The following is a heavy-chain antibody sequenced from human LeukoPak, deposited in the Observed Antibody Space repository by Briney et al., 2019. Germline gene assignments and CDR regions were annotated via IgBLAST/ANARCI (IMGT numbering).Heavy chain of an antibody. D-gene: IGHD5-18*01. J-gene: IGHJ4*02. CDR3: ARGRDNYGYAIHY. CDR2: INHSGSA. Sequence: SETLSLTCAVYDGSFSGYYCSWIRQPPGKGLEWIGEINHSGSANYNPSLKSRVTILLDMSKNQFSLNLSSVTAADTAVYYCARGRDNYGYAIHYWGQGTLVTVSS. CDR1: DGSFSGYY. V-gene: IGHV4-34*01.